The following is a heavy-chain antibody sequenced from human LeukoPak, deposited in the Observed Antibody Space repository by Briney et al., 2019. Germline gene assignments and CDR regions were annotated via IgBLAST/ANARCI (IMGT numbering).Heavy chain of an antibody. CDR2: ISGSGGST. D-gene: IGHD2-15*01. CDR3: AKDPPGYCSGGSCGNFDY. V-gene: IGHV3-23*01. J-gene: IGHJ4*02. CDR1: GFTFSSYA. Sequence: QPGGSLRLSCAASGFTFSSYAMSWVRQAPGKGLEWVSAISGSGGSTYYADSVKGRFTISRDNSKNTLYLQMNSLRAEDTAVYYCAKDPPGYCSGGSCGNFDYWGQGTLVTVSS.